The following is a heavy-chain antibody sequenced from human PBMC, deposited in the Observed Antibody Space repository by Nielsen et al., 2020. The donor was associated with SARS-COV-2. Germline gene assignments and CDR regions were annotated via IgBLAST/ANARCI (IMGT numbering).Heavy chain of an antibody. J-gene: IGHJ3*02. CDR3: ARAPITMIVVVNAFDI. Sequence: SETLSLTCTVSGGSITRYYWTWIRQSPGKGLEWIGYIDDSGSTNYSPSLKSRVTMSVDTSKNQFSLKLSSVTAADTAVYYCARAPITMIVVVNAFDIWGQGTMVTVSS. D-gene: IGHD3-22*01. CDR2: IDDSGST. V-gene: IGHV4-59*12. CDR1: GGSITRYY.